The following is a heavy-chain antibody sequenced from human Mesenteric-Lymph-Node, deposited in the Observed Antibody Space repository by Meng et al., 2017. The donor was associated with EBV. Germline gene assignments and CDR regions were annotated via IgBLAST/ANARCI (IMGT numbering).Heavy chain of an antibody. CDR3: ARAPHGDFVRWFDS. Sequence: EVQMVESGGGGVRPGXXXXLSCVASGFRFENYRMNWVRQAPGRGLEWLSSINWNRDRTSYADSVKGRFTISRDNVKNSLYLQMNSLRAEDTAMYYCARAPHGDFVRWFDSWGQGTLVTVSS. CDR1: GFRFENYR. D-gene: IGHD4-17*01. CDR2: INWNRDRT. J-gene: IGHJ5*01. V-gene: IGHV3-20*04.